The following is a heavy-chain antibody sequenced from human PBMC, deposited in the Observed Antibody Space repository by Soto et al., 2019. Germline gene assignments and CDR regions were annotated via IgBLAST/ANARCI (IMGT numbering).Heavy chain of an antibody. CDR2: SRDKGNSYTT. CDR1: GFTFSDHY. J-gene: IGHJ4*02. D-gene: IGHD1-26*01. Sequence: EVQLVESGGGLVQPGGSLRLSCAASGFTFSDHYMDWVRQAPGKGLEWVGRSRDKGNSYTTDYAASVKGRFTISRDDSKNSLYLQMNSLETVDTALYYCARVLWEGSARFRYFDYWGQGTLVTVSS. CDR3: ARVLWEGSARFRYFDY. V-gene: IGHV3-72*01.